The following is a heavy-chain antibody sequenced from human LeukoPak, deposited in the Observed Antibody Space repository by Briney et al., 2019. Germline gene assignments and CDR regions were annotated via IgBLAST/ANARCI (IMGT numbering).Heavy chain of an antibody. Sequence: GESLKISCKGSGYSFSNYWIGWVRQMPGKGLEWMGIIYPGDSETRYSPSFEGQVTISADKSISTAYLQWSSLKASDTATYYCARLDFSGSYYFDYWGQGTLVTVSS. J-gene: IGHJ4*02. D-gene: IGHD1-26*01. CDR3: ARLDFSGSYYFDY. V-gene: IGHV5-51*01. CDR2: IYPGDSET. CDR1: GYSFSNYW.